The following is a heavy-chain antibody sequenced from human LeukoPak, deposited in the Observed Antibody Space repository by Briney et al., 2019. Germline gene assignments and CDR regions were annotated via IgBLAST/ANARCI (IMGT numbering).Heavy chain of an antibody. J-gene: IGHJ3*02. V-gene: IGHV4-39*01. CDR2: IYYSGST. D-gene: IGHD3-9*01. CDR3: ASDWTNAFDI. Sequence: SGTLSLTCTVSGGSISSSSYYWGWIRQPPGKGLEWIGSIYYSGSTYYNPSLKSRVTISVDTSKNQFSLKLSSVTAADTAVYYCASDWTNAFDIWGQGTMVTVSS. CDR1: GGSISSSSYY.